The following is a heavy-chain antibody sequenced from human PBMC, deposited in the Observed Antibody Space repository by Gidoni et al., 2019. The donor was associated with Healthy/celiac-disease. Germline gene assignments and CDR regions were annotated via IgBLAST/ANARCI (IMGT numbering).Heavy chain of an antibody. D-gene: IGHD4-17*01. CDR1: GFTFSSYG. V-gene: IGHV3-30*18. CDR3: AKLHYGDYADFDY. Sequence: QVQLVESGGGVVQPGRSLRLSCAASGFTFSSYGMHWDRQAPGKGLEWVAGISNDGSNKYYSYSVKGRFTISRDNSKNTLYLQMNSLRPEDTAVYYCAKLHYGDYADFDYWGQGTLVTVSS. CDR2: ISNDGSNK. J-gene: IGHJ4*02.